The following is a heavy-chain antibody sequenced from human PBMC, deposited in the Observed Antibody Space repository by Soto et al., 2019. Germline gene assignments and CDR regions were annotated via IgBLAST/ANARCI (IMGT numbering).Heavy chain of an antibody. CDR2: IYHTGNT. CDR1: GGSISSYY. V-gene: IGHV4-59*04. D-gene: IGHD3-22*01. J-gene: IGHJ5*02. CDR3: ARDYYDSSDYTTNWFDP. Sequence: SDTLSLTCTVSGGSISSYYWSWIRQPPGKGLEWIGYIYHTGNTYYNPSLRSRVTISVDTSKNQFSLKLTSVTAADTAVYYCARDYYDSSDYTTNWFDPWGQGTLVTVSS.